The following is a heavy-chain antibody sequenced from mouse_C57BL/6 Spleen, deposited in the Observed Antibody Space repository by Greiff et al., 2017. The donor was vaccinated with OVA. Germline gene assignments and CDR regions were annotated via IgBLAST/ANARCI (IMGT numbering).Heavy chain of an antibody. D-gene: IGHD1-1*01. CDR1: GYTFTDYY. J-gene: IGHJ3*01. Sequence: VQLQQSGPELVKPGASVKISCKASGYTFTDYYMNWVKQSHGNSLEWIGDINPNNGGNSYNQKFKGKATLTVDKYSSTAYMELHILTSKDSAVTYCARTCITSRSWFAYWGQGTLVTVSA. CDR2: INPNNGGN. CDR3: ARTCITSRSWFAY. V-gene: IGHV1-26*01.